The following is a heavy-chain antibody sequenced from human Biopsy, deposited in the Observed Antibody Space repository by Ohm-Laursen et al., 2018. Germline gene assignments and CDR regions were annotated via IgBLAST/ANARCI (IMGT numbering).Heavy chain of an antibody. CDR2: MIPSSGKT. D-gene: IGHD6-6*01. CDR3: ARGYSRRVSIFEASIYWFDT. Sequence: ASVKVSCNASGYSLSTYDVNWVRQARGQGLEWMGWMIPSSGKTGYAQRFQGRVTLTMNTSISTAYMELSGLRSEDTAVYFCARGYSRRVSIFEASIYWFDTWGQGTLVTVSS. J-gene: IGHJ5*02. V-gene: IGHV1-8*01. CDR1: GYSLSTYD.